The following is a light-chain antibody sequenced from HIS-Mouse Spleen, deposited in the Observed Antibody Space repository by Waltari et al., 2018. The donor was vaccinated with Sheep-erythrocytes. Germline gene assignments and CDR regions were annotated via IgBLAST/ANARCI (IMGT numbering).Light chain of an antibody. CDR1: SSDVGGYNY. CDR3: CSYAGSYNHV. CDR2: DVS. Sequence: QSALTQPRSVSGSPGQSVTISCTGTSSDVGGYNYLSWYQQQPGKAPKLMIYDVSKRPSGVPDRFSGSKSGNTASLTISGLQAEDEADYYCCSYAGSYNHVFATGTKVTVL. J-gene: IGLJ1*01. V-gene: IGLV2-11*01.